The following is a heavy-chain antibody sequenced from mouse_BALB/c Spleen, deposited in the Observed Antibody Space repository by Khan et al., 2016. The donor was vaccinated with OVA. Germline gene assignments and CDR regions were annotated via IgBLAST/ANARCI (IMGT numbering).Heavy chain of an antibody. CDR1: GFSLTNYA. Sequence: QVQLKESGPGLVAPSQSLSITCTVSGFSLTNYAVHWVRQPPGKGLEWLGVIWAGGSTNYNSALLSRLSISKDNSKSQVFLKMNRLQTDDTALYYCARAWVSTTDTFDYWGQGTTLTVSS. CDR3: ARAWVSTTDTFDY. D-gene: IGHD2-4*01. J-gene: IGHJ2*01. CDR2: IWAGGST. V-gene: IGHV2-9*02.